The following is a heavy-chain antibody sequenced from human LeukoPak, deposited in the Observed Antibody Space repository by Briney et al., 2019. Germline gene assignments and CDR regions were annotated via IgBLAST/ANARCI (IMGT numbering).Heavy chain of an antibody. V-gene: IGHV4-34*01. D-gene: IGHD3-3*01. CDR2: INHSGST. CDR3: ARGATRRTIFGVVIINPAGL. Sequence: PSETLSLTCAVYGGSFSGYYWSWIRQPPGKGLEWIGEINHSGSTNYNPSLKSRVTISVDTSKNQFSLKLSSATAADTAVYYCARGATRRTIFGVVIINPAGLWGQGTLVTVSS. J-gene: IGHJ4*02. CDR1: GGSFSGYY.